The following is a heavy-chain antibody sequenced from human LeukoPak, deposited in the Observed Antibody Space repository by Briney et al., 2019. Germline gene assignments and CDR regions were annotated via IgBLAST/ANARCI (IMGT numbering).Heavy chain of an antibody. V-gene: IGHV1-18*01. Sequence: WASVNVSCTASGYTFTSYGISWVRQAPGQRLERMGWISAYNGNTNYAQKLQGRVTMTTDTSTSTAYMELRSLRSDDTAVYYCARGITIFGVVIPSYYYYYGMDVWGQGTTVTVSS. CDR1: GYTFTSYG. CDR2: ISAYNGNT. J-gene: IGHJ6*02. CDR3: ARGITIFGVVIPSYYYYYGMDV. D-gene: IGHD3-3*01.